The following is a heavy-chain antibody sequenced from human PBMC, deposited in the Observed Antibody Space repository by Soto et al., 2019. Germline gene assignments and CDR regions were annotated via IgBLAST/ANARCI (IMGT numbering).Heavy chain of an antibody. CDR3: AREAGIVLVPAAMGYYFDY. D-gene: IGHD2-2*01. J-gene: IGHJ4*02. Sequence: ASVKVSCKASGYTFTSYYMNWVRQAPGQGLEWMGIINPSGGSTSYAQKFQGRVTITADESTSTAYMELSSLRSEDTAVYYCAREAGIVLVPAAMGYYFDYWGQGTLVTVSS. CDR1: GYTFTSYY. V-gene: IGHV1-46*01. CDR2: INPSGGST.